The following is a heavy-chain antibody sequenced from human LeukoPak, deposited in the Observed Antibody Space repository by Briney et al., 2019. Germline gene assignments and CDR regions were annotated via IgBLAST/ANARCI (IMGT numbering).Heavy chain of an antibody. J-gene: IGHJ6*02. V-gene: IGHV3-13*01. CDR1: GFTFSSYD. CDR3: ARALADLLTGQSNYGMDV. D-gene: IGHD3-9*01. Sequence: GGSLRLSCAASGFTFSSYDMHWVRQATGKGLEWVSAIGTAGDTYYPGSVKGRFTISRENAKNSLYLQMNSLRAGDTAVYYCARALADLLTGQSNYGMDVWGQGTTVTVSS. CDR2: IGTAGDT.